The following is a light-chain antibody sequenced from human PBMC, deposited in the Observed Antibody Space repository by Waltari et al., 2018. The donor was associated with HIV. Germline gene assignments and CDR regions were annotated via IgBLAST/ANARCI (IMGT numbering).Light chain of an antibody. J-gene: IGKJ4*01. CDR2: GAS. Sequence: EIVMTQSPATLSVSPGERATLSCRASQSVSSNLAWYQQKPGQAPRLLIYGASTRATGIPARFSGSGSGTEFTLTISSLQSEDFAVYYCQQYGGSRNTFGGGTKVEIK. V-gene: IGKV3-15*01. CDR3: QQYGGSRNT. CDR1: QSVSSN.